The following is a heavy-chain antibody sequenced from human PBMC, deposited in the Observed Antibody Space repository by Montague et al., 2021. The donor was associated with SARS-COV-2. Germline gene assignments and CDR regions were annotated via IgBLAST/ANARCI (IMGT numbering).Heavy chain of an antibody. V-gene: IGHV4-61*02. D-gene: IGHD3-9*01. Sequence: TLSLTCTVSGGSISTGSYYWRWIRQPAGKGLEWIGRIYTSGSTNYNPSLKSRVTISVDTSKNQFSLKLSSVTAADTAVYYCARGPHYDILTSYYKDGMDVWGQGTTVTVSS. J-gene: IGHJ6*02. CDR1: GGSISTGSYY. CDR2: IYTSGST. CDR3: ARGPHYDILTSYYKDGMDV.